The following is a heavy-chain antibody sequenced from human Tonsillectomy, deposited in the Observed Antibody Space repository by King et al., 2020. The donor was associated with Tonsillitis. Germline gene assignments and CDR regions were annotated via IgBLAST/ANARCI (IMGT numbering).Heavy chain of an antibody. V-gene: IGHV4-39*01. CDR2: IYYSGST. Sequence: VQLQESGPGLVKPSETLSLTCTVSGGSISSSSYYWGWIRQPPGKGLEWIGSIYYSGSTYYNPSLKSRVTISVDTSKHQFSLKLSSVTAADTAVYYCAGHSVAGGHVDYWGQGTLVTVSS. D-gene: IGHD4-23*01. J-gene: IGHJ4*02. CDR1: GGSISSSSYY. CDR3: AGHSVAGGHVDY.